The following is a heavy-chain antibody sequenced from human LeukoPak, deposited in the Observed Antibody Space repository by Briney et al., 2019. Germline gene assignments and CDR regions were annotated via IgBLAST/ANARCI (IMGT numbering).Heavy chain of an antibody. CDR2: IYDSGRT. CDR3: ARVQAMGLPDY. Sequence: ASETPSLTCSVSGGSMTNLYWTWIRQPPGRGLEWIGDIYDSGRTRYNTSLESRVTISVDTSKNQFSLKLSSVTAADTAVYYCARVQAMGLPDYWGQGTLVTVSS. D-gene: IGHD5-18*01. J-gene: IGHJ4*02. CDR1: GGSMTNLY. V-gene: IGHV4-59*01.